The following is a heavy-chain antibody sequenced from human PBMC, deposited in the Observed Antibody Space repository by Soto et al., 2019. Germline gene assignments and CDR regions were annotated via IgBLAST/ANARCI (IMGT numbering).Heavy chain of an antibody. V-gene: IGHV4-34*01. Sequence: SETLSLTCAVYGGSFSGYYWSWIRQPPGKGLEWIGEINHSGSTNYNPSLKSRVTISVDTSKNQFSLKLSSVTAADTAVYYCARGRSITIFGVVRGYFDYWGQGTLVTVSS. CDR2: INHSGST. CDR1: GGSFSGYY. CDR3: ARGRSITIFGVVRGYFDY. J-gene: IGHJ4*02. D-gene: IGHD3-3*01.